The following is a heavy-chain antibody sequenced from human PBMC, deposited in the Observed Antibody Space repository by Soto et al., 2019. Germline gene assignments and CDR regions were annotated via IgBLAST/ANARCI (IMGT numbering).Heavy chain of an antibody. CDR3: ASEWGNIAVAGTVWFDP. V-gene: IGHV1-69*01. CDR1: GGTFSSYA. CDR2: IIPIFVTA. J-gene: IGHJ5*02. D-gene: IGHD6-19*01. Sequence: QVQLVQSGAEVKKPGSSVKVSCKASGGTFSSYAISWVRQAPGQGLEWMGGIIPIFVTANYAQKFQGRVTITADESTSTAYMELSSLRSEDTAVYSCASEWGNIAVAGTVWFDPWGQGPLVTVSS.